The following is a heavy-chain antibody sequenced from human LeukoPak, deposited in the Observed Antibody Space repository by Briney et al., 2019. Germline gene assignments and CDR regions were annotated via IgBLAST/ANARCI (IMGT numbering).Heavy chain of an antibody. CDR2: IYHSGST. D-gene: IGHD3-3*01. CDR1: GGSISSSDW. J-gene: IGHJ3*02. Sequence: KPSETLSLTCAVSGGSISSSDWWSWVRQPPGKGLEWIGEIYHSGSTNYNPSLKSRVTISVDKSKNQFSLKLSSVTAADTAVYYCARADYDFWSAPDAFDIWGQGTMVTVSS. CDR3: ARADYDFWSAPDAFDI. V-gene: IGHV4-4*02.